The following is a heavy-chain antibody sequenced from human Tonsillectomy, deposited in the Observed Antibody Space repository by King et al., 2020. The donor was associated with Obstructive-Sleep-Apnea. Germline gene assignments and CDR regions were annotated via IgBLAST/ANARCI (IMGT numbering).Heavy chain of an antibody. J-gene: IGHJ4*02. V-gene: IGHV1-18*04. CDR3: ARRGDDYGDYVTFDY. CDR2: ISVYSGDT. D-gene: IGHD4-17*01. CDR1: GFVFQNYG. Sequence: QLVQSGAEVKKPGASVKVSCKASGFVFQNYGFTWVRQAPGQGLEWMGSISVYSGDTERAHKVQGRVTLTADTTTSTVYMELRGLRSDDTAVYYCARRGDDYGDYVTFDYWGQGTRVTVSS.